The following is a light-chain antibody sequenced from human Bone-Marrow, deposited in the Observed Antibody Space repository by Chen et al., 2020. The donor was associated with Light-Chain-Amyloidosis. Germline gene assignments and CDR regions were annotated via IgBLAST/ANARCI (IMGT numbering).Light chain of an antibody. J-gene: IGLJ2*01. V-gene: IGLV3-21*02. CDR1: NIGSTN. Sequence: SYVLTQPPSVSVAPGQTARIPCGENNIGSTNVHWYQQRPGQAPVVVVYDDNDRPSGIPERFSGSNSGNTATLTISRVEAGDEADYYCQVWDNTRDAVVFGGGTKLTVL. CDR3: QVWDNTRDAVV. CDR2: DDN.